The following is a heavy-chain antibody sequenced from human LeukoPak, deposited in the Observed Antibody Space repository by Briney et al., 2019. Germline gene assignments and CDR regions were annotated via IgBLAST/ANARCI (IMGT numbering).Heavy chain of an antibody. V-gene: IGHV4-61*02. CDR3: AREGFNREIDI. Sequence: SETLSLTRTVSGGSISSGSYYWSWIRQPAGKGLEWIGRIYTSGSTNYNPSLKSRVTISVDTSKNQFSLKLSSVTAADTAVYYCAREGFNREIDIWGQGTMVTVSS. CDR1: GGSISSGSYY. J-gene: IGHJ3*02. CDR2: IYTSGST. D-gene: IGHD1-26*01.